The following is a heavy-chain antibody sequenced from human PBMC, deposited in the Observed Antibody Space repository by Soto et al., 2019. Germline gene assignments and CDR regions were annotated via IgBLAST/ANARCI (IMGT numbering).Heavy chain of an antibody. J-gene: IGHJ6*02. CDR1: GGTFSSYA. D-gene: IGHD6-6*01. CDR3: AVAARPNYYYYGMDV. V-gene: IGHV1-69*06. Sequence: SVKVSCKASGGTFSSYAISWVRQAPGQGLEWMGGIIPIFGTANYAQKFQGRVTITADKSTSTAYMELSSLRSEDAAVYYCAVAARPNYYYYGMDVWGQGTTVTVSS. CDR2: IIPIFGTA.